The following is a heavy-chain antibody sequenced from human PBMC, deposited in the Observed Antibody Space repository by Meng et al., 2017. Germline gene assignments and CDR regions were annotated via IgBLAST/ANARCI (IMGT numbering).Heavy chain of an antibody. CDR2: INHSGST. J-gene: IGHJ4*02. D-gene: IGHD4-17*01. V-gene: IGHV4-34*01. CDR3: ARDYGDYRAFDY. CDR1: GGSFSGYY. Sequence: QVQLQQWGAGLLKPSETLSLTCAVYGGSFSGYYWSWIRQPPGKGLEWIGEINHSGSTNYNPSLKSRVTISVDTSKNQFSLKLSSVTAADTAVYYCARDYGDYRAFDYWGQGTLVTVSS.